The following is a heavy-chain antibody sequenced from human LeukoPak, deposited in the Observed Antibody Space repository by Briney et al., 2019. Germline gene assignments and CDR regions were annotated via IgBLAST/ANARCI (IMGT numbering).Heavy chain of an antibody. CDR2: MNPNSGNT. V-gene: IGHV1-8*01. CDR1: GYTFTSYD. J-gene: IGHJ6*02. Sequence: ASVKVSCKASGYTFTSYDINWVRQATGQGLEWMGWMNPNSGNTGYAQKFQGRVTMTRNTSISTAYMELSSLRSEDTAVYYCARERPKYYYYYGMDVWGQETTVTVSS. CDR3: ARERPKYYYYYGMDV.